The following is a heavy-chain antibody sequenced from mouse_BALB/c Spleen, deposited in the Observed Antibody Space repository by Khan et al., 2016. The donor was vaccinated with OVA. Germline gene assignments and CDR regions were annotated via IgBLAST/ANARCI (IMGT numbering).Heavy chain of an antibody. J-gene: IGHJ3*01. D-gene: IGHD1-1*01. CDR2: ISYSGNT. CDR1: GDSITSGY. CDR3: VCELRGFAY. Sequence: MQLEESGPGLVKPSQTLSLTCSVTGDSITSGYWNWIRKFPGNKLDYMGYISYSGNTYYNPSLKSRISITRDTSKNQYYLQLNSVTTEDTATYYCVCELRGFAYWGQGTLVTVSA. V-gene: IGHV3-8*02.